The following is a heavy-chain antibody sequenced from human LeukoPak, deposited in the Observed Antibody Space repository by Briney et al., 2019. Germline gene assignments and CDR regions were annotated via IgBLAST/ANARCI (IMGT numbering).Heavy chain of an antibody. D-gene: IGHD2-8*01. CDR1: GGSISSYY. CDR2: IYYSGST. CDR3: ARVCYGSSCDY. J-gene: IGHJ4*02. V-gene: IGHV4-59*01. Sequence: SETLSLTCIVSGGSISSYYWSWIRQPPGKGLEWIGYIYYSGSTNYNPSLKSRVTISVDTSKNQFSLKLSSVTAADTAVYYCARVCYGSSCDYWGQGTLVTVSS.